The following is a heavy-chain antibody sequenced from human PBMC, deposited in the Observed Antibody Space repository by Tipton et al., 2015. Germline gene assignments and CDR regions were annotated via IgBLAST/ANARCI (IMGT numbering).Heavy chain of an antibody. Sequence: TLSLTCTVSGGSISSSSYYWGWIRQPPGKGLEWIGSIYYSGSTYYNPSLKSRVTISVDTSKNQVSLKLSSVTAADTAVYYCAKTAYSGGWGAYYFDYWGQGTLVTVSS. CDR1: GGSISSSSYY. CDR2: IYYSGST. D-gene: IGHD6-19*01. CDR3: AKTAYSGGWGAYYFDY. V-gene: IGHV4-39*01. J-gene: IGHJ4*02.